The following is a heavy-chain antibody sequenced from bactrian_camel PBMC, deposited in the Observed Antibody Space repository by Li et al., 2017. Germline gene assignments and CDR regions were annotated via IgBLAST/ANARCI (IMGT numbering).Heavy chain of an antibody. CDR3: AAAAVFPFVAWGPERAVPDGPLCSAARPSDFDI. J-gene: IGHJ4*01. D-gene: IGHD5*01. CDR2: IYINDGST. CDR1: RYTSSGIC. V-gene: IGHV3S1*01. Sequence: HVQLVESGGGSVQAGGSLRLSCAVSRYTSSGICMAWFRQAPGREREGVAGIYINDGSTDYADSVKGRFTISQDGAENTVYLQMNNLKTEDSATYYCAAAAVFPFVAWGPERAVPDGPLCSAARPSDFDIWGQGTQVTVS.